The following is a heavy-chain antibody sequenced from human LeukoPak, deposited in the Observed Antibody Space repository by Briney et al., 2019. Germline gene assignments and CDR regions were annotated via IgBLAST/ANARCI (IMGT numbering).Heavy chain of an antibody. Sequence: SETLSLTCTVSTDSLNSYYWGWVRQPAGRGLEWIGRIYTTGRADYDPSLQSRVPMSVDTSQKQFSLNLRPLTAADPAFYFWAIHGDTASHFFLDYWSQGTLVTVSS. V-gene: IGHV4-4*07. J-gene: IGHJ4*02. CDR1: TDSLNSYY. D-gene: IGHD4-17*01. CDR2: IYTTGRA. CDR3: AIHGDTASHFFLDY.